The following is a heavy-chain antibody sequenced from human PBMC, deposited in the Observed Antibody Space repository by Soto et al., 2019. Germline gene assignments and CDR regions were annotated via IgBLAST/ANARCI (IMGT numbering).Heavy chain of an antibody. CDR1: GFTFSSYA. V-gene: IGHV3-30-3*01. J-gene: IGHJ5*02. CDR2: ISYDGSNK. D-gene: IGHD6-19*01. Sequence: QVQLVESGGGVVQPGRSLRLSCAASGFTFSSYAMHWVRQAPGKGLEWVAVISYDGSNKYYADSVKGRFTISRDNSKNTLYLQMNSLRAEDTAVYYCAREDGYSSGRNWFDPWGQGTLVTVSS. CDR3: AREDGYSSGRNWFDP.